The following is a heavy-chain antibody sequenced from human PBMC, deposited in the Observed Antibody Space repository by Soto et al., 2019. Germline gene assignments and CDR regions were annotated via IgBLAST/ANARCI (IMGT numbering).Heavy chain of an antibody. V-gene: IGHV3-73*01. CDR3: TSGQRDTYYGMDV. CDR2: IRSRANSYAT. D-gene: IGHD5-18*01. Sequence: PGGSLRLSCATSGFTFSGSAMHWVRQASGKGLEWVGRIRSRANSYATTYVASVKGRFIISRDDSKNTAYLQMNSLKTEDTAMYYCTSGQRDTYYGMDVWGPGTRVTVSS. J-gene: IGHJ6*02. CDR1: GFTFSGSA.